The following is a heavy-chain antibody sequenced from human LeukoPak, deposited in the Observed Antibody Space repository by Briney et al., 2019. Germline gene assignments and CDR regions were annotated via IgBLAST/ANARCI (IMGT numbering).Heavy chain of an antibody. D-gene: IGHD5-18*01. Sequence: GASVKASCKASGGTFSSYAISWVRQAPGQGLEWMGGIIPIFGTANYAQKFQGRVTITADKSTSTAYMELSSLRSEDTAVYYCARKDTAMVDYYYYMDVWGKGTTVTVSS. CDR1: GGTFSSYA. CDR3: ARKDTAMVDYYYYMDV. J-gene: IGHJ6*03. V-gene: IGHV1-69*06. CDR2: IIPIFGTA.